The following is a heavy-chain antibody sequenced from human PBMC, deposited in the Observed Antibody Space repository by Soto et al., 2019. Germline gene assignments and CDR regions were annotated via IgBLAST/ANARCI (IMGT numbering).Heavy chain of an antibody. D-gene: IGHD2-2*01. Sequence: PSETLSLTCAVYGGSFSGYYWSWIRQPPGKGLEWIGEINHSGSTNYNPSLKSRVTISVDTSKNQFSLKLSSVTAADTAVYYCARGRVVVVPAAMFMVYYYGMDVWGQGTTVTVSS. J-gene: IGHJ6*02. CDR2: INHSGST. CDR3: ARGRVVVVPAAMFMVYYYGMDV. V-gene: IGHV4-34*01. CDR1: GGSFSGYY.